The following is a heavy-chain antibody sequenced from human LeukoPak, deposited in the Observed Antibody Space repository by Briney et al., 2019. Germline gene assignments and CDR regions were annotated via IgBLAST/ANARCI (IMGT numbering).Heavy chain of an antibody. CDR2: VSSDGNSK. CDR1: GFTFSNYA. V-gene: IGHV3-30*18. J-gene: IGHJ4*02. CDR3: AKDGGRAAAGTVDS. Sequence: GGSLRLSCAASGFTFSNYAMHWVRQAPGKGLEWVAVVSSDGNSKYYADPMKGRFTISRDNSKDTLYLQINSLRADDTAVFYCAKDGGRAAAGTVDSWGQGALVTVSS. D-gene: IGHD6-13*01.